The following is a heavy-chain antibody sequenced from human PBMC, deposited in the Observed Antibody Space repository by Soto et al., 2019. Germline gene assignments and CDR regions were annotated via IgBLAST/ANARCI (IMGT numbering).Heavy chain of an antibody. CDR2: IKNKANSYTT. D-gene: IGHD1-26*01. J-gene: IGHJ4*02. CDR3: TRISLVGATGGRYFDY. V-gene: IGHV3-72*01. Sequence: VQLVESGGGLVQPGGSLRLSCAASGFIFSDHYMDWVRQAPGKGLEWVGRIKNKANSYTTEYAASVKGRFTISRDDSKNSLYRQMNSLKTQDTAVYYCTRISLVGATGGRYFDYWGQGTLLTVSS. CDR1: GFIFSDHY.